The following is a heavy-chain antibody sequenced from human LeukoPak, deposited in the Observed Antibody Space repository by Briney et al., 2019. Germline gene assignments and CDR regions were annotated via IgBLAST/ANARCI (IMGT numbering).Heavy chain of an antibody. CDR1: GFTFSSYA. V-gene: IGHV3-23*01. CDR2: IRNSGTTT. CDR3: AKGGIYADCDY. J-gene: IGHJ4*02. Sequence: PGGSLRLSCAASGFTFSSYAMSWVRQAPGKGLEWVSSIRNSGTTTYYADSVKGRFTISRDNSKNTVYLQMNSLRAEDTAVYYCAKGGIYADCDYWGQGTLVTVSS. D-gene: IGHD3-16*01.